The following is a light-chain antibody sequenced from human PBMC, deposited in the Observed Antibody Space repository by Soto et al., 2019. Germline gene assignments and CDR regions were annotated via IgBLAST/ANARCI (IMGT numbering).Light chain of an antibody. CDR1: SSNLGANSD. CDR3: QSYDNSLSGFYV. J-gene: IGLJ1*01. Sequence: QSVLTQPPSVSGAPGQRVTISCTGSSSNLGANSDVHWYQQLAGAAPKLLIYGTSNRPSGVSDRFSGSKSGTSASLAITGLQAEDEADYCCQSYDNSLSGFYVFGTGTKLTVL. CDR2: GTS. V-gene: IGLV1-40*01.